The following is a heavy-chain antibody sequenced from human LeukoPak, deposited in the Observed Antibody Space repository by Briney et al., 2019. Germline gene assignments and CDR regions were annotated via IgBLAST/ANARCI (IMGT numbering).Heavy chain of an antibody. J-gene: IGHJ6*02. D-gene: IGHD3-22*01. CDR2: ISSSSSTI. CDR3: AKDFPHYYEVPHGMDV. Sequence: GGSLRLSCAASGFTFSSYSMNWVRQAPGKGLEWVSYISSSSSTIYYADSVEGRFTISRDNAKNSLYLQMNGLRVEDTAIYYCAKDFPHYYEVPHGMDVWGQGTTVTV. V-gene: IGHV3-48*04. CDR1: GFTFSSYS.